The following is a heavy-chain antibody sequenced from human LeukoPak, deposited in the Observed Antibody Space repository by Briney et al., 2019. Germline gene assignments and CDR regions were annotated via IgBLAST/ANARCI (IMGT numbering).Heavy chain of an antibody. Sequence: GGSLRLSCAASGFTFSSYGMHWVRQAPGKGQEWVAVIWYDGSNKYYADSVKGRFTISRDNSKNTLYLQMNSLRAEDTAVYYCAGVDYYGSGPYYYYGMDVWGKGTTVTVSS. CDR3: AGVDYYGSGPYYYYGMDV. D-gene: IGHD3-10*01. CDR2: IWYDGSNK. V-gene: IGHV3-33*01. CDR1: GFTFSSYG. J-gene: IGHJ6*04.